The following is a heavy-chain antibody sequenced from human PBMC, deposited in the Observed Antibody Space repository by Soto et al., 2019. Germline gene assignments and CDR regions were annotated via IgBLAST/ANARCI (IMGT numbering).Heavy chain of an antibody. CDR3: ARGYSSGDFDY. J-gene: IGHJ4*02. Sequence: SETLSLTCTVSGDSISSGGFSWSWIRQPPGKGLEWIGYIYHSGSTYYNPSLLSRVTISLDTSKNQFSLRLSSATAADTAVYYCARGYSSGDFDYWGQGTLVTVSS. V-gene: IGHV4-30-2*01. D-gene: IGHD5-18*01. CDR2: IYHSGST. CDR1: GDSISSGGFS.